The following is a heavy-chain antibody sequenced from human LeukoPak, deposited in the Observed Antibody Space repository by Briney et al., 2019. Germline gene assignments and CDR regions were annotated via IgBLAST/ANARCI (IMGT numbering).Heavy chain of an antibody. D-gene: IGHD2-2*01. CDR3: ARGVGQLGIYYFDY. CDR1: GFTFSSYA. V-gene: IGHV3-30-3*01. J-gene: IGHJ4*02. CDR2: ISYDGSNK. Sequence: GGSLRLSCAASGFTFSSYAMHWVRQAPGKGLEWVAVISYDGSNKYYADSVKGRFTISKDNSKNTLYLRMNSLRAEDTAVYYCARGVGQLGIYYFDYWGQGTLVTVSS.